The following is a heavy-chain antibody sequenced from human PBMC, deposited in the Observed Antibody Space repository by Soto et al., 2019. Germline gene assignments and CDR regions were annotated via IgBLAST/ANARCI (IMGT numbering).Heavy chain of an antibody. D-gene: IGHD5-12*01. CDR2: INTGNGNT. CDR3: ARAISGYVT. Sequence: QVQLVQSGAEVKKPGASVKVSCKASGITYTTYAIHWVRQAPGQGLEWMGWINTGNGNTRYSQSFQGRVTLTTDTSANTAYMDLSSLTSEDTAVYYCARAISGYVTWGPGTLITFSS. V-gene: IGHV1-3*04. J-gene: IGHJ5*02. CDR1: GITYTTYA.